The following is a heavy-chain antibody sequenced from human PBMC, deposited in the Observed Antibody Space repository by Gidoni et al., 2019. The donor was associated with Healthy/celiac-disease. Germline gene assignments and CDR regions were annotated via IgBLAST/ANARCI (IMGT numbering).Heavy chain of an antibody. J-gene: IGHJ6*03. Sequence: QVQLQQWGAGLLKPSETLSPTCAVYGGSFRGYSWSWIRHHSGKGVEWIGEINHSGSPNYNPSLKIRVTISVDTSKNQFSLKLSSVTAADTAGYYCARREGGSYWRDYYYMDVWGKGTTVTVSS. CDR2: INHSGSP. D-gene: IGHD1-26*01. CDR1: GGSFRGYS. CDR3: ARREGGSYWRDYYYMDV. V-gene: IGHV4-34*01.